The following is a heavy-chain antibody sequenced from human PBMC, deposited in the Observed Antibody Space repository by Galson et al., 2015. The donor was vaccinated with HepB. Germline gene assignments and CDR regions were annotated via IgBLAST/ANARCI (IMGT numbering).Heavy chain of an antibody. CDR2: IIPVFDTP. CDR1: GDSFNNYA. Sequence: SVKVSCKASGDSFNNYAVNWLRQAPGHGLEWMGGIIPVFDTPIYAQGFQDRVTITADKSTSTAYVELSSLNFEDTAVYYCARDRTQYYDTSGYSGAFDIWGQGTVVTVSS. D-gene: IGHD3-22*01. V-gene: IGHV1-69*06. J-gene: IGHJ3*02. CDR3: ARDRTQYYDTSGYSGAFDI.